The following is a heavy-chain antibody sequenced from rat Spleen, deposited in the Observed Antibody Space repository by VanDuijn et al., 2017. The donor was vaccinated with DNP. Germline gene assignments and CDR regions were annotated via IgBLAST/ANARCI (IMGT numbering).Heavy chain of an antibody. CDR2: ITNSGDSS. D-gene: IGHD1-11*01. V-gene: IGHV5-31*01. Sequence: EVQLVESGGGPVQPGRSLKLSCVASGFIFSNYWMTWIRQAPGKGLELVASITNSGDSSYYSDSVKGRFSISRDNAKSTLYLQMNRLRSEDTATYYCTRINYGGYPSYAMDAWGQGTSVTVSS. J-gene: IGHJ4*01. CDR1: GFIFSNYW. CDR3: TRINYGGYPSYAMDA.